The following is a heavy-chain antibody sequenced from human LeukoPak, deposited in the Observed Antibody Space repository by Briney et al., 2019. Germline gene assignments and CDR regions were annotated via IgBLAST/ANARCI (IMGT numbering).Heavy chain of an antibody. CDR2: IKQDGSEK. Sequence: GGSLRLSCAASGFTFSNYWMSWVRQAPGKGLEWVASIKQDGSEKYYVDSVKGRFTISRDNAKNSLYLQMNSLRAEDTAVYYCARDLTRTSNWFDPWGQGTLVTVSS. CDR3: ARDLTRTSNWFDP. J-gene: IGHJ5*02. CDR1: GFTFSNYW. V-gene: IGHV3-7*01. D-gene: IGHD1-1*01.